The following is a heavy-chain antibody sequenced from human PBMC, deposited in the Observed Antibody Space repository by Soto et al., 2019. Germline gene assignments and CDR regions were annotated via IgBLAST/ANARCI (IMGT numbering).Heavy chain of an antibody. CDR2: ITTYNGNT. CDR1: GDSFTSYG. J-gene: IGHJ6*02. V-gene: IGHV1-18*04. Sequence: ASVKVSCKASGDSFTSYGISWVRQAPGQGLDWMGWITTYNGNTKYAQDLQGRVTMTTDTSTSTAYMELRSLRSEDTAVYYCARFSGGVYNTYYFYYGMDVWGQGTRVTVSS. D-gene: IGHD2-15*01. CDR3: ARFSGGVYNTYYFYYGMDV.